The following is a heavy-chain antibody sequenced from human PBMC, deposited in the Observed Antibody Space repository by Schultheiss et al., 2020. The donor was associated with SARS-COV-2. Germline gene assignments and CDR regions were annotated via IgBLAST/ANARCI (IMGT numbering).Heavy chain of an antibody. CDR2: ISYDGSNK. V-gene: IGHV3-30*03. Sequence: GGSLRLSCAASGFTFSSNYMSWVRQAPGKGLEWVAVISYDGSNKYYADSVKGRFTISRDNAKNSLYLQMNSLRAEDTAVYYCARAYGGNSDGGYYYYYMDVWGQGTMVTVSS. CDR1: GFTFSSNY. J-gene: IGHJ6*03. D-gene: IGHD4-23*01. CDR3: ARAYGGNSDGGYYYYYMDV.